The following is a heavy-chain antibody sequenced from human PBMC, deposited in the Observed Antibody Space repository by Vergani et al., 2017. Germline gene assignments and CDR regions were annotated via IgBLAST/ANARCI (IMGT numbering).Heavy chain of an antibody. J-gene: IGHJ4*02. CDR2: ISSDGGST. CDR3: AKEAGSGIDY. D-gene: IGHD3-10*01. V-gene: IGHV3-23*01. CDR1: GFTFSTYA. Sequence: EVQLLESGGGLVQPGGSLRLSCAASGFTFSTYAMTWVRQAPGKGLEWVSTISSDGGSTYYADSVKGRFTISRDNSKNTLSLQMNSLTAEDTTIYYCAKEAGSGIDYWSQGTLVTVSS.